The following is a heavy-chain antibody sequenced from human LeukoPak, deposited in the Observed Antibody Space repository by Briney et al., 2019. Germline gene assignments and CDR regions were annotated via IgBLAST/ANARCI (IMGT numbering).Heavy chain of an antibody. V-gene: IGHV3-30*03. Sequence: GRSLRLSCAASGFTFSSYGMHWVRQAPGKGLEWVAVISYDGSNKYYADSVKGRFTISRDNAKNSLYLQMNSLRAEDTAVYYCARGVRGKYYFDYWGQGTLVTVSS. J-gene: IGHJ4*02. D-gene: IGHD2-21*01. CDR3: ARGVRGKYYFDY. CDR2: ISYDGSNK. CDR1: GFTFSSYG.